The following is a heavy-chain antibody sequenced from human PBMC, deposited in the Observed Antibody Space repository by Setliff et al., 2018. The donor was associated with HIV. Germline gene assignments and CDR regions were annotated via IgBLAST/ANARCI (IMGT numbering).Heavy chain of an antibody. CDR1: GYTFTSYA. CDR3: ARGHTQWLVRLDAFDI. V-gene: IGHV1-18*01. J-gene: IGHJ3*02. D-gene: IGHD6-19*01. Sequence: VASVKVSCKASGYTFTSYAIHWVRQAPGQRLEWMGWISACNGNTNYAQKFRDRVTLTTDTSTSTAYMELRSLRSDDTAVYYCARGHTQWLVRLDAFDIWGQGTMVT. CDR2: ISACNGNT.